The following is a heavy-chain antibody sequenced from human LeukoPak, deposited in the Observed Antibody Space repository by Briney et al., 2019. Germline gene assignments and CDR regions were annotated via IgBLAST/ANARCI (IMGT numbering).Heavy chain of an antibody. Sequence: SETLSLTCVVYGGSFSGFYWSWIRQPPGKGLEWMGEINHSGSTNYNPSLKSRVTISVDTSKNQFSLKLSSVTAADTAVYYCARGVRGVVRWYYFDYWGQGTLVTVSS. CDR1: GGSFSGFY. J-gene: IGHJ4*02. D-gene: IGHD4-23*01. CDR2: INHSGST. V-gene: IGHV4-34*01. CDR3: ARGVRGVVRWYYFDY.